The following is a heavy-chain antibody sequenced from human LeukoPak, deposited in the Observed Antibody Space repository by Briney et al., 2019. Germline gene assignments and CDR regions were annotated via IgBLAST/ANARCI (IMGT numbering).Heavy chain of an antibody. CDR2: ISWNSGSI. Sequence: PGGSLRLSCAASGFTFDDYAMHWVRQAPGKGLEWVSGISWNSGSIGYADSVKGRFTISRDNAKNSLYLQMNSLRAEDTALYYCAKDMDGSSPGGVGWGQGTLVTVSS. V-gene: IGHV3-9*01. CDR3: AKDMDGSSPGGVG. J-gene: IGHJ4*02. D-gene: IGHD2-8*02. CDR1: GFTFDDYA.